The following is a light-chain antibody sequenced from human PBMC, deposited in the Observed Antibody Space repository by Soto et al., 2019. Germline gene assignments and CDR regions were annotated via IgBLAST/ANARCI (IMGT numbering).Light chain of an antibody. Sequence: EIVMTQSPATLSVSPGERASLSCRASQSVGSNLAWYQQTAGQAPRLLIYGASTKAPGNPDRFSGSGSGKNFTLSISRLQSEDFAVYSCQQYSNLQYTFGQGTQLEIQ. J-gene: IGKJ2*01. V-gene: IGKV3-15*01. CDR3: QQYSNLQYT. CDR2: GAS. CDR1: QSVGSN.